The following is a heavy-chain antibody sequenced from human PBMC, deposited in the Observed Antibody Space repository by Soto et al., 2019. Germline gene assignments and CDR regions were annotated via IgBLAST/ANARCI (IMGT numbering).Heavy chain of an antibody. J-gene: IGHJ1*01. CDR3: AKFLYYYDSSGYFDAEYFQH. V-gene: IGHV3-23*01. CDR1: GFTFSSYA. Sequence: EVQLLESGGGLVQPGGSLRLSCAASGFTFSSYAMSWVRQAPGKGLEWVSAISGSGGSTYYADSEKGRFTISRDNSKNTLYLQMNSLRAEDTAVYYCAKFLYYYDSSGYFDAEYFQHWGQGTLVTVSS. CDR2: ISGSGGST. D-gene: IGHD3-22*01.